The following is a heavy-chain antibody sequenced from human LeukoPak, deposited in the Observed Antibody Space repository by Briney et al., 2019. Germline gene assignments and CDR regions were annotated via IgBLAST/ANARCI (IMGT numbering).Heavy chain of an antibody. Sequence: SETLSLTCAVYGGSFSGYYWSWIRQPPGKGLEWIGEINHGGSTNYNPSLKSRVTISVDTSKNQFPLKLSSVTAADTAVYYCARAIYCSSTSCYAPSWFDPWGQGTLLTVSS. V-gene: IGHV4-34*01. J-gene: IGHJ5*02. D-gene: IGHD2-2*01. CDR3: ARAIYCSSTSCYAPSWFDP. CDR2: INHGGST. CDR1: GGSFSGYY.